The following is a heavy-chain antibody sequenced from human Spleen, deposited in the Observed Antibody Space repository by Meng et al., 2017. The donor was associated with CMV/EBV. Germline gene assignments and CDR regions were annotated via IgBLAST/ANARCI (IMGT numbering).Heavy chain of an antibody. V-gene: IGHV3-21*06. D-gene: IGHD3-22*01. J-gene: IGHJ3*02. Sequence: FYCRSYRRKWVRQAPGKGLEWVSYISSSGSSMHYTDSMKGRFTVSRDNAMNSLFLQLDSLRGEDTAVYYCARNYYDSSGYYPDAFDIWGQGTMVTVSS. CDR3: ARNYYDSSGYYPDAFDI. CDR1: FYCRSYR. CDR2: ISSSGSSM.